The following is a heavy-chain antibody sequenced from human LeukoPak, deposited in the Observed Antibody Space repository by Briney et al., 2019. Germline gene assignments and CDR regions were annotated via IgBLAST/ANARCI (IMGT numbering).Heavy chain of an antibody. Sequence: ASVKVSCKASGYTFTGYYMHWVRQAPGQGLEWMGWINPNSGGTNYAQKFQGRVTMTRDTSISTAYMELSRLRSDDTAAYYCARVFEYSSSGEDYWGQGTLVTVSS. J-gene: IGHJ4*02. CDR2: INPNSGGT. D-gene: IGHD6-6*01. CDR3: ARVFEYSSSGEDY. CDR1: GYTFTGYY. V-gene: IGHV1-2*02.